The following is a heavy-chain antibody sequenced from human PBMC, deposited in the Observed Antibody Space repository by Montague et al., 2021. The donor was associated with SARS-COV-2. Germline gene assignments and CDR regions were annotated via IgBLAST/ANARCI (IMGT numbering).Heavy chain of an antibody. CDR3: ARRGRPYSGYTTGYFDY. CDR2: IDPSDSYT. D-gene: IGHD5-12*01. V-gene: IGHV5-10-1*01. J-gene: IGHJ4*02. Sequence: QSGAEVKKPGESLGISCKVSGYIFISHWITWVRQMPGKGLEWMGXIDPSDSYTNHSPSFQGHVSISVDKSISTAYLQWSSLKASDTAMYYCARRGRPYSGYTTGYFDYWGQGTLVTVSS. CDR1: GYIFISHW.